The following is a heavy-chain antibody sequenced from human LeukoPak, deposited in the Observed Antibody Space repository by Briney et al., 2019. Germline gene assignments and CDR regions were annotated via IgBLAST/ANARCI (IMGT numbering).Heavy chain of an antibody. CDR1: GFPFSNYA. D-gene: IGHD3-22*01. V-gene: IGHV3-23*01. J-gene: IGHJ4*02. CDR3: AKRDYYDSSGYAPLFDY. CDR2: ISGNGDKI. Sequence: GGSLRLSCAASGFPFSNYAMAWLRQAPGKGLEWVSGISGNGDKIYHADSVKGRFTISRDNSKNTLYLQMNSLRGEDTAVYFCAKRDYYDSSGYAPLFDYWGQGTLVTVSP.